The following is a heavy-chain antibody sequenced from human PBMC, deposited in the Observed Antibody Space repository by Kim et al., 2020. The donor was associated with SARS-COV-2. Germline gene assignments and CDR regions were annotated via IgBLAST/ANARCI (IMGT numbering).Heavy chain of an antibody. J-gene: IGHJ4*02. Sequence: GGSLRLSCAASGFTFSSYAMHWVRQAPGKGLEWVAVISYDGSNKYYADSVKGRFTISRDNSKNTLYLQMNSLRAEDTAVYYCARGHRVYCSGGSCYFDYWGQGTLVTVSS. D-gene: IGHD2-15*01. CDR3: ARGHRVYCSGGSCYFDY. CDR1: GFTFSSYA. V-gene: IGHV3-30-3*01. CDR2: ISYDGSNK.